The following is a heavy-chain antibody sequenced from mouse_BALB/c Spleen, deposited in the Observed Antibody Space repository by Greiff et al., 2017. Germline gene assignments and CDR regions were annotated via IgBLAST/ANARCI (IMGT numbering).Heavy chain of an antibody. D-gene: IGHD1-1*01. Sequence: VQLQQSGAELVRPGVSVKISCKGSGYTFTDYAMHWVKQSHAKSLEWIGVISTYYGDASYNQKFKGKATMTVDKSSSTAYMELARLTSEDSAIYYCARSLYYGYAMDYWGQGTSVTVSS. CDR2: ISTYYGDA. CDR1: GYTFTDYA. V-gene: IGHV1S137*01. J-gene: IGHJ4*01. CDR3: ARSLYYGYAMDY.